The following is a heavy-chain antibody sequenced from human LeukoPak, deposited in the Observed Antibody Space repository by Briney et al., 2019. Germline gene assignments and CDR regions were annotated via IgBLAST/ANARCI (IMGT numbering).Heavy chain of an antibody. CDR2: IRYDGSNK. V-gene: IGHV3-30*02. CDR3: AKDGATEENYYMDV. D-gene: IGHD5-24*01. J-gene: IGHJ6*03. CDR1: GFTFSSYG. Sequence: GGSLRLSCAASGFTFSSYGMHWVRQAPGKGLEWVAFIRYDGSNKYYADSVKGRFTISRDNSKNTLYLQMNSLRAEDTAVYYCAKDGATEENYYMDVWGKGTTVTVSS.